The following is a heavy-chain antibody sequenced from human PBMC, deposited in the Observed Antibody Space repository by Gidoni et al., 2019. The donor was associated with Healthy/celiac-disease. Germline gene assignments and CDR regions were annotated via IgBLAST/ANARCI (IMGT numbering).Heavy chain of an antibody. CDR1: GFTFSSYG. Sequence: QVQLVESGGGVVQPGRSLRLSCAASGFTFSSYGMHWVRQAPGKGLEWVAVISYDGSNKYYADSVKGRFTISRDNSKNTLYLQMNSLRAEDTAVYYCAKEGTRPPRRNYYYYYGMDVWGQGTTVTVSS. J-gene: IGHJ6*02. CDR2: ISYDGSNK. CDR3: AKEGTRPPRRNYYYYYGMDV. D-gene: IGHD1-1*01. V-gene: IGHV3-30*18.